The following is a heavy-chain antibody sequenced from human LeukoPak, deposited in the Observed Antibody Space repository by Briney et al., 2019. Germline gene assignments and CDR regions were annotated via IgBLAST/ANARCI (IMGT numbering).Heavy chain of an antibody. J-gene: IGHJ4*02. V-gene: IGHV3-7*01. D-gene: IGHD2-2*01. CDR3: ARDWADIVVVPAAPPGVYFDY. CDR1: GFTFSSYW. CDR2: IKQDGSEK. Sequence: PGGSLRLSCAASGFTFSSYWMSWVRQAPGKGLEWVANIKQDGSEKYYVDSVKGRFTISRDNAKNSLYLQMNSLRAEDTAVYYCARDWADIVVVPAAPPGVYFDYWGQGTLVTVSS.